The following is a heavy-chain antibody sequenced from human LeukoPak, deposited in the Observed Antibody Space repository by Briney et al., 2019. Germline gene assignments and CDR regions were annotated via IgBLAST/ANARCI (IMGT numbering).Heavy chain of an antibody. D-gene: IGHD2-2*01. CDR1: GGTFSSYA. J-gene: IGHJ3*02. CDR3: ASLRAVSYQLLLRGGAFDI. CDR2: IIPIFGTA. V-gene: IGHV1-69*05. Sequence: ASAKVSCKASGGTFSSYAISWVRQAPGQGLEWMGGIIPIFGTANYAQKFQGRVTITTDESTSTAYMELSSLRSEDTAVYYCASLRAVSYQLLLRGGAFDIWGQGTMVTVSS.